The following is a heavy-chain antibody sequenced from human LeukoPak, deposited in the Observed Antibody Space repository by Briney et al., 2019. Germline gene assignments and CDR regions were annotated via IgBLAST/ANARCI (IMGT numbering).Heavy chain of an antibody. J-gene: IGHJ4*02. CDR2: IDQSGGHT. CDR1: GLTFSNYA. CDR3: TTDTWYSAGH. D-gene: IGHD2-15*01. Sequence: PGGSLRLSCAASGLTFSNYAMSWVRHTPAKGLEWVSGIDQSGGHTWYADSVKGRFTISRDNAKNSLFLQMNSLRAEDTAIYYCTTDTWYSAGHWGQGTLVTVSS. V-gene: IGHV3-23*01.